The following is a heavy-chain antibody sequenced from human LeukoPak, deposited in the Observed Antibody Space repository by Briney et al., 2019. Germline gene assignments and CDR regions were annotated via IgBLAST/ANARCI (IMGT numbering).Heavy chain of an antibody. CDR3: AGDLGAVAGPYYYYGMDV. Sequence: GASVKVSCKASGHPFTGYYMHWVRQAPGQGLEWMGWINPNSGGTNYAQKFQGRVTMTRDTSISTAYMELSRLRSDDTAVYYYAGDLGAVAGPYYYYGMDVWGQGTTVTVSS. D-gene: IGHD6-19*01. J-gene: IGHJ6*02. CDR2: INPNSGGT. CDR1: GHPFTGYY. V-gene: IGHV1-2*02.